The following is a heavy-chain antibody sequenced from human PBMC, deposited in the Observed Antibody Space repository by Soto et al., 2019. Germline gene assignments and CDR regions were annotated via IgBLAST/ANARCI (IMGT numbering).Heavy chain of an antibody. CDR3: ARGEDAFFYYGLDV. V-gene: IGHV1-69*13. J-gene: IGHJ6*02. CDR2: IIPIFGTA. Sequence: GASVKVSCKASGGTFSSYAISWVRQAPGQGLEWMGGIIPIFGTANYAQKFQGRVTITADESTSTAYMELSSLRSEDTAVYYCARGEDAFFYYGLDVWGQGITVTVSS. CDR1: GGTFSSYA.